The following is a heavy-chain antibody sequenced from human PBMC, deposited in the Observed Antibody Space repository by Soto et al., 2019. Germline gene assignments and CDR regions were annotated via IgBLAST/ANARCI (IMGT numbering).Heavy chain of an antibody. CDR3: ARGQFTAFDI. CDR2: TYYRSKWHN. J-gene: IGHJ3*02. Sequence: SQTLSLTCAFSGNILSSNSVAWNWIRQSPSRGLEWLGRTYYRSKWHNDYAVSVKGRITVNPDTSKNQFSLQLNSVTPEDTAVYFCARGQFTAFDIWGQGTVVTVSS. CDR1: GNILSSNSVA. D-gene: IGHD6-19*01. V-gene: IGHV6-1*01.